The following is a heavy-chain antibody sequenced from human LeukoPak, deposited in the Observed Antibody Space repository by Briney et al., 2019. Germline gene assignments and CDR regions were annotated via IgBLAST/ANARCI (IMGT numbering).Heavy chain of an antibody. J-gene: IGHJ4*02. CDR1: GYTLTELS. D-gene: IGHD6-13*01. CDR3: ATSSYYSSSSIDY. CDR2: FDPEDGET. V-gene: IGHV1-24*01. Sequence: ASVTVSCKVSGYTLTELSMHWVRQAPGKGLEWMGGFDPEDGETIYAQKFQGRVTMTEDTSTDTAYMELSSLRSEDTAVYYCATSSYYSSSSIDYWGQGTLVTVSS.